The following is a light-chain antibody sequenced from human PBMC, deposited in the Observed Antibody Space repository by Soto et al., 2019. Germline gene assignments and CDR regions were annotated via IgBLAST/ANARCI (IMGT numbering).Light chain of an antibody. CDR3: KHYNSYSEA. CDR1: QTISSW. J-gene: IGKJ1*01. Sequence: DIQMTQSPSTLSGSVGDRVTITCRASQTISSWLAWYQQKPGKAHKLLIYKASTLKSGVPSRFSGSGSGTEFTLTIRSLQPDDFATYYCKHYNSYSEAFGQGTKVEIK. V-gene: IGKV1-5*03. CDR2: KAS.